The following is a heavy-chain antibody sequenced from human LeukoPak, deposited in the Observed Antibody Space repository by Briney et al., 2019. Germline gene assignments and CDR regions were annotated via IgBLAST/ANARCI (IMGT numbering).Heavy chain of an antibody. CDR2: ISSSSSYI. J-gene: IGHJ6*02. D-gene: IGHD2-15*01. Sequence: GGSLRLSCAASGFTFSSYSMNWVRQAPGKGLEWVSSISSSSSYIYYADSVKGRFTISRDNAKNSLYLQMNSLRAEDTAVYYCARFSWGYFYYYYGMDVWGQGTTVTVSS. CDR3: ARFSWGYFYYYYGMDV. CDR1: GFTFSSYS. V-gene: IGHV3-21*01.